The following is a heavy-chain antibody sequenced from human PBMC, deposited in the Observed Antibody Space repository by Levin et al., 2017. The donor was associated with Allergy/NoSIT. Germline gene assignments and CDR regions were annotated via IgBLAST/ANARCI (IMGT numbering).Heavy chain of an antibody. CDR1: GFTFSSFA. V-gene: IGHV3-64*01. D-gene: IGHD4-11*01. J-gene: IGHJ4*02. CDR2: ISSNGAIT. CDR3: ARDSAGDYSNYIGY. Sequence: ASVKVSCAASGFTFSSFAMHWVRQAPGEGLEYVSAISSNGAITRYANSVKGRVTISRDNSKSTLYLQMGSLRPEDMAVYYCARDSAGDYSNYIGYWGQGTLVTVSS.